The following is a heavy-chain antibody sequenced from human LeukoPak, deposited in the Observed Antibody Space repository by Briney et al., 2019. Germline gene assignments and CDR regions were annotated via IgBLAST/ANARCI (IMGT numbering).Heavy chain of an antibody. CDR1: GGSIRTYY. D-gene: IGHD2-2*01. Sequence: PSETLSLTCTVSGGSIRTYYWSWIRQPAGKGLEWIGRIHSSGTTHYNPSLRSRVTLSIDTSKNQFSLKLSSVTAADTALYYCGRLNLPAVSGAFDYWGQGTLVTVSS. CDR2: IHSSGTT. V-gene: IGHV4-4*07. CDR3: GRLNLPAVSGAFDY. J-gene: IGHJ4*02.